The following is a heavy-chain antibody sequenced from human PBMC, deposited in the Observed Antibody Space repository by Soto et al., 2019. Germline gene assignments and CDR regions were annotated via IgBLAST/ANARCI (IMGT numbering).Heavy chain of an antibody. CDR3: ARGGLRYDFWSGYYIVSGMDV. CDR1: GYTFTSYG. CDR2: ISAYNGNT. V-gene: IGHV1-18*04. J-gene: IGHJ6*02. Sequence: DSVKVSCKASGYTFTSYGISWVRQAPGQGLEWMGWISAYNGNTNYAQKLQGRVTMTTDTSTSTAYMELRSLRSDDTAVYYCARGGLRYDFWSGYYIVSGMDVWGQGPTVTVSS. D-gene: IGHD3-3*01.